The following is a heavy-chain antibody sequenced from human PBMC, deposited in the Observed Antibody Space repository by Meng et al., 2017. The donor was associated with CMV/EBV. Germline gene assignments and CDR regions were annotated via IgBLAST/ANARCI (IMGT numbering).Heavy chain of an antibody. V-gene: IGHV3-23*01. CDR2: IGGSGGNT. J-gene: IGHJ5*02. CDR3: AKDPRLGYCSGGSCSGGWFDP. D-gene: IGHD2-15*01. Sequence: SYAMSWVRQAPGKGLEWVSAIGGSGGNTYYTESVKGRFTISRDNSKNTLYLQMNSLRAEDTAVYYCAKDPRLGYCSGGSCSGGWFDPWGQGTLVTVSS. CDR1: SYA.